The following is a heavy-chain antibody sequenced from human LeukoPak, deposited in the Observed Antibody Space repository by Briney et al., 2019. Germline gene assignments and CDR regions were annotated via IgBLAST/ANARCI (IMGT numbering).Heavy chain of an antibody. D-gene: IGHD2-2*01. CDR1: GFTFSSYS. J-gene: IGHJ4*02. CDR2: ISSSSSYI. CDR3: ARGDIVVVPDDY. V-gene: IGHV3-21*01. Sequence: GGSLRLSCAASGFTFSSYSMNWVRQAPGKGLEWVSSISSSSSYIYYADSVKGRFTISRDNARNSLYLQMNSLRAEDTAVYYCARGDIVVVPDDYWGQGTLVTVPS.